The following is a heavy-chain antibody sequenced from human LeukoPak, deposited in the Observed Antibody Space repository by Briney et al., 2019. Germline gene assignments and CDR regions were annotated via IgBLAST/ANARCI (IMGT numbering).Heavy chain of an antibody. V-gene: IGHV3-74*01. CDR2: INSDGSTT. CDR1: GFTFNSYW. CDR3: ARTARSGGYWRDFDY. Sequence: PGGSLRLSCAASGFTFNSYWMHWVRQAPGKGLVWVSRINSDGSTTTYADSMKGRFTISRDNAENTLYLQMNSLRAEDTAVYYCARTARSGGYWRDFDYWAREPWSPSPQ. J-gene: IGHJ4*02. D-gene: IGHD3-22*01.